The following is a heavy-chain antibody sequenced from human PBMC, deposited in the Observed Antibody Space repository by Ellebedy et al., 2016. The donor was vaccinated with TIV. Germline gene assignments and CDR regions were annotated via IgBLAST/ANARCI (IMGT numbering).Heavy chain of an antibody. CDR1: GGTFSRFS. Sequence: SVKVSCKASGGTFSRFSISWVRQAPGQGLEWMGGLTAIFGTATYPQKFQGRVTITADEFMSTAYLELRSLRFEGTAVYYCARGESYYHDSRIDFWGQGTLVTVSS. V-gene: IGHV1-69*13. CDR3: ARGESYYHDSRIDF. J-gene: IGHJ4*02. CDR2: LTAIFGTA. D-gene: IGHD3-22*01.